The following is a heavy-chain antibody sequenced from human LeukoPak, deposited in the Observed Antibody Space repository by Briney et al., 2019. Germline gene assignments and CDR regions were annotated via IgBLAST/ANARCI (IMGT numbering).Heavy chain of an antibody. J-gene: IGHJ6*02. CDR1: GLTVSSYG. Sequence: GGSLRLSCGASGLTVSSYGMSWVRQAPGKGLEWVSTIIGSAVNTYYADSVKGRFTISRDNSKNTLYLQMNSLRAEDTAVYYCAKGETTVTAAAYYYYGMDVWGQGTTVTVSS. V-gene: IGHV3-23*01. D-gene: IGHD4-17*01. CDR2: IIGSAVNT. CDR3: AKGETTVTAAAYYYYGMDV.